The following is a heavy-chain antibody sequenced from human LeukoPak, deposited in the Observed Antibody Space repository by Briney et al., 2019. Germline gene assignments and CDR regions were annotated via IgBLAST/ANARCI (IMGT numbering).Heavy chain of an antibody. Sequence: GGSLRLSCAASGFTFSSYWMSWVRQAPGKGLEWVANIKQDGSEKYYVDSVKGRFTISRDNAKNSLYLQMNSLRAEDTAVYYCARAGSRGVVIIPFGSHVDYWGQGTLVTVSS. J-gene: IGHJ4*02. CDR3: ARAGSRGVVIIPFGSHVDY. D-gene: IGHD3-3*01. CDR2: IKQDGSEK. V-gene: IGHV3-7*01. CDR1: GFTFSSYW.